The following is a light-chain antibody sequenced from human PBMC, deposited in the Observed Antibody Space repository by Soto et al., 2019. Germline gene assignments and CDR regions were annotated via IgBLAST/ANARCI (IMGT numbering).Light chain of an antibody. CDR2: AGN. CDR3: CSYAGGSSYV. Sequence: QSALTQPASVSGPDGQSITISYTGSSSDVGSYNHVSWYQQRPGKAPRFMIYAGNKRPSGVSNRFSGSKSGNTAYLTISGLQGDDEADYYCCSYAGGSSYVFGAGTKVTVL. CDR1: SSDVGSYNH. V-gene: IGLV2-23*01. J-gene: IGLJ1*01.